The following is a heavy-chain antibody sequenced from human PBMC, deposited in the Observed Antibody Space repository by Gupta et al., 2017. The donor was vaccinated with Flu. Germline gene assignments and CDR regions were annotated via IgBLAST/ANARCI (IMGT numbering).Heavy chain of an antibody. CDR1: GGSFSGYY. V-gene: IGHV4-34*01. CDR2: INHSGST. D-gene: IGHD2-2*01. J-gene: IGHJ4*02. CDR3: ARGAINLGSSTSCYDN. Sequence: QVQLQQWGAGLLKPSETRSLTCAVYGGSFSGYYLRWIRQPPGKGLEWIGEINHSGSTNYNPALKSRVTISVDTSKNQFSLKLSSVTAADTAVYYCARGAINLGSSTSCYDNWGQGTLVTVSS.